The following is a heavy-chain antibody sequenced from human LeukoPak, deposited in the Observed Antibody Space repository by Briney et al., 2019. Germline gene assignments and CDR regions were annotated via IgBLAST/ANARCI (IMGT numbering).Heavy chain of an antibody. D-gene: IGHD3-9*01. J-gene: IGHJ3*02. V-gene: IGHV4-34*01. CDR1: GGSFSSYY. Sequence: SETLSLTCAVYGGSFSSYYWTWIRQPPGKGLEWIGEINYSGSTKYSPSLKSRVTISVDTSRNQLSLKLSSVTAADTAVYYCARENRLGYYHSLTGSADGFDIWGQGTMVSVSS. CDR3: ARENRLGYYHSLTGSADGFDI. CDR2: INYSGST.